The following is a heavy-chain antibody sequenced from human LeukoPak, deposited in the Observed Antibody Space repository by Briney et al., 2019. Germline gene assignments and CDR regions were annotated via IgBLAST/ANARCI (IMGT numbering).Heavy chain of an antibody. V-gene: IGHV7-4-1*02. CDR3: ARSYDYDFWSGLTYYFDY. CDR1: GYTFTSYA. CDR2: INTNTGNP. D-gene: IGHD3-3*01. J-gene: IGHJ4*02. Sequence: GASVKVSCKASGYTFTSYAMNWVRQAPGQGLEWMGWINTNTGNPTYAQGFTGRFVFSLDTSVSTAYLQISSLKAEDTVVYYCARSYDYDFWSGLTYYFDYWGQGTLVTVSS.